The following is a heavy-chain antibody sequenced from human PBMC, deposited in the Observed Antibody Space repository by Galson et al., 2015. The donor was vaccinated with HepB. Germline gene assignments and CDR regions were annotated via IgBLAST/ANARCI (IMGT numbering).Heavy chain of an antibody. J-gene: IGHJ3*02. Sequence: SLRLSCAASGFTFSSYSMHWVRQAPGKGLEWVSSISSSSSYIYYADSVKGRFTISRDNAKNSLYLQMNSLRAEDTAVYYCARDLSYCSSTSCYDGGAFDIWGQGTMVTVSS. CDR1: GFTFSSYS. CDR3: ARDLSYCSSTSCYDGGAFDI. V-gene: IGHV3-21*01. D-gene: IGHD2-2*01. CDR2: ISSSSSYI.